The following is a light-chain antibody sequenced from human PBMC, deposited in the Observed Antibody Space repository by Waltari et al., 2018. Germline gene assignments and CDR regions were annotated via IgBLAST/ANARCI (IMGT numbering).Light chain of an antibody. CDR2: VNSDGSN. V-gene: IGLV4-69*01. CDR3: QTWGTGIWV. CDR1: SGHSSNV. Sequence: QLVLTQSPSASASLGASVKITCTLSSGHSSNVVAWHQQQPEKGPRYLMKVNSDGSNSKGDGIPDRFSGSSSGAERYLTISSLQSDDEADYYCQTWGTGIWVFGGGTRLTVL. J-gene: IGLJ3*02.